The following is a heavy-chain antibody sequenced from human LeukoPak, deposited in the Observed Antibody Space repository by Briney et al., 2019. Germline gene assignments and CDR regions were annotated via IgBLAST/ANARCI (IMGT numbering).Heavy chain of an antibody. D-gene: IGHD3-3*01. CDR3: ARDLDRTIFGVVISPNFHY. V-gene: IGHV1-69*13. CDR1: GGTFSSYA. Sequence: SVTVSCTASGGTFSSYAISWVRQAPGQGLEWMGGIIPIFGTANYAQKFQGRVTITADESTSTAYMELSSLRSEDTAVYYCARDLDRTIFGVVISPNFHYWGQGTLVTVSS. J-gene: IGHJ4*02. CDR2: IIPIFGTA.